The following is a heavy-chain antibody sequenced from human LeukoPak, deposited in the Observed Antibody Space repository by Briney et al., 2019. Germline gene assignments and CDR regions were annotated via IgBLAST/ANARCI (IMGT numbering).Heavy chain of an antibody. CDR2: ISISGGTT. V-gene: IGHV3-23*01. D-gene: IGHD1-26*01. CDR1: GFTFSDYA. J-gene: IGHJ6*03. CDR3: ANRGVGYYYMDV. Sequence: GGSLRLSCAAYGFTFSDYAMTWVRQAPGKGLEWVSGISISGGTTYYAESVKGRFTISRDNSESTLYLQMNSLRAEDTAIYFCANRGVGYYYMDVWGRGTTVTVPS.